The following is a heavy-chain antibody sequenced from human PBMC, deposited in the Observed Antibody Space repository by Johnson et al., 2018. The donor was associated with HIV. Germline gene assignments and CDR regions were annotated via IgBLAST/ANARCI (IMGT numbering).Heavy chain of an antibody. Sequence: QVQLVESGGGLVKPGGSLRLSCAASGFTFSSYAMHWVRQAPGKGLEWVAVISYDGSNKYYADSVKGRFTISRDNANNSPYLQMNSLRAEDTAVYYCARGVLAFDIWGQGTMVTVSS. V-gene: IGHV3-30*04. CDR1: GFTFSSYA. CDR2: ISYDGSNK. D-gene: IGHD5/OR15-5a*01. CDR3: ARGVLAFDI. J-gene: IGHJ3*02.